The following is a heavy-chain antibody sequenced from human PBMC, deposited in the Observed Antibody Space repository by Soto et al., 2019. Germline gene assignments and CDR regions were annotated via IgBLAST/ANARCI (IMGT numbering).Heavy chain of an antibody. V-gene: IGHV4-4*07. Sequence: QVPLRESGPGLVKPSETLSLTCTVSGGSISRYYWSWIRQPAGKGLEWIGRIYDNGNTNYDPSLKSRVTMSVDTSKRQFSLKLTSVTAADTAVYYCARGAAAGVDYGMDVWGQGTTVTVSS. CDR2: IYDNGNT. CDR3: ARGAAAGVDYGMDV. CDR1: GGSISRYY. J-gene: IGHJ6*02. D-gene: IGHD6-13*01.